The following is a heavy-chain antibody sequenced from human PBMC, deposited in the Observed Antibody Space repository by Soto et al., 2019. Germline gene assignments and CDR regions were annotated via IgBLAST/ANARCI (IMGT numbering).Heavy chain of an antibody. D-gene: IGHD2-15*01. V-gene: IGHV3-23*01. CDR1: GFTFGIHA. CDR3: GKGSAATNYFYYATDV. J-gene: IGHJ6*02. Sequence: EVQLLESGGGLVQPGGSLRLSCAASGFTFGIHAMSWVRQAPGKGLEWVSFISGSGGSTYYADSVKGRFTISRDNSKKTLYLQMTSLRGEDTAVYYCGKGSAATNYFYYATDVWGQGTTVTVSS. CDR2: ISGSGGST.